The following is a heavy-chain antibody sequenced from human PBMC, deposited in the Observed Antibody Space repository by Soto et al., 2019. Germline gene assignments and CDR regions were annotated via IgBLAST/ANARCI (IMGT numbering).Heavy chain of an antibody. CDR3: ARGKGTHRY. J-gene: IGHJ4*02. D-gene: IGHD3-10*01. V-gene: IGHV4-59*01. Sequence: SETLSLTCSVSGVSLTSYYWSWIRQTPGKTLEWIGCIFYNGTTNYNPSLKSRVTISLDMSKNQFSLKLKSVSAEDTALYYCARGKGTHRYCVPGTLVTVSS. CDR1: GVSLTSYY. CDR2: IFYNGTT.